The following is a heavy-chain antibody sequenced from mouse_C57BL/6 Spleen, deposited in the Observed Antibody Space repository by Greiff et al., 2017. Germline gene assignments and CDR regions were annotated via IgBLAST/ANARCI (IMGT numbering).Heavy chain of an antibody. Sequence: DVQLVESGGGLVKPGGSLKLSCAASGFTFSSYTMSWVRQTPEKRLEWVATISGGGGNTYYPDSVKGRFTISRDNAKNTLYLQMSSLRSEDTALXYCARQGYDYDEAYWGQGTLVTVSA. V-gene: IGHV5-9*01. J-gene: IGHJ3*01. D-gene: IGHD2-4*01. CDR3: ARQGYDYDEAY. CDR2: ISGGGGNT. CDR1: GFTFSSYT.